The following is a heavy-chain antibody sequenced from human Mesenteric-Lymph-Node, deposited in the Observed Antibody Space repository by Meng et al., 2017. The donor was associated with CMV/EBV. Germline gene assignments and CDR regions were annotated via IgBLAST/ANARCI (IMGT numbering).Heavy chain of an antibody. J-gene: IGHJ4*02. Sequence: YGDSGSSNTAAWNWIRQSPARGLEWLGRAFYRSKWYYDYPLSLRSRVTINADTSKNQFSLQLKSVTPEDTAVYFCARDPDWGWLDFWGQGTLVTVSS. D-gene: IGHD7-27*01. CDR1: GDSGSSNTAA. CDR3: ARDPDWGWLDF. CDR2: AFYRSKWYY. V-gene: IGHV6-1*01.